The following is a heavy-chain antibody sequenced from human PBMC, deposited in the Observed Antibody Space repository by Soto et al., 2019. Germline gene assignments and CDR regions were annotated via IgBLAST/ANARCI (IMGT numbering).Heavy chain of an antibody. CDR3: ARANPTKYYDYVWGDYRRGGMDV. CDR2: ILPLSGTT. J-gene: IGHJ6*02. CDR1: GGTFSAYA. V-gene: IGHV1-69*06. Sequence: QLQLVQSGAEVKKPGSSVKVSCKASGGTFSAYAISWVRQAPGQGLEWMGGILPLSGTTNYTQRFQGRVTIRADKSTSTAYMGLSSLRSEDTAVYYCARANPTKYYDYVWGDYRRGGMDVWGQGTTVTVSS. D-gene: IGHD3-16*02.